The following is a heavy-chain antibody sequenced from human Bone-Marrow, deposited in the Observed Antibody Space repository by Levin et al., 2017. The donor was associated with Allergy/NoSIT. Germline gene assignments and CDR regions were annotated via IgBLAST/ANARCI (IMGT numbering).Heavy chain of an antibody. Sequence: GESLKISCQGSGNSFVNYWIAWVRQMPGKGPEWMGIISPAISDIRYSPSFQGQVTISVDRSISTAFLQWTSLKASDSAIYYCASPGEECSSTACFAKPLEIWGQGTLVTVS. J-gene: IGHJ3*02. V-gene: IGHV5-51*01. CDR3: ASPGEECSSTACFAKPLEI. CDR1: GNSFVNYW. D-gene: IGHD2-2*01. CDR2: ISPAISDI.